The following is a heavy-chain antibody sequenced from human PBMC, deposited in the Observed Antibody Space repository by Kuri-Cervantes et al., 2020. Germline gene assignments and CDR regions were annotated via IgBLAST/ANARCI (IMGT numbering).Heavy chain of an antibody. V-gene: IGHV3-7*01. D-gene: IGHD3-22*01. CDR3: ARVDCRGYACYVPSHGFDI. J-gene: IGHJ3*02. CDR1: GFTFSSYW. CDR2: IKQDGSEK. Sequence: GGSLRLSCAASGFTFSSYWMSWVRQAPGKGLEWVANIKQDGSEKYYVDSVKGRFTISRDNAKNSLYLQMNSLRDEDTAVYYCARVDCRGYACYVPSHGFDIWGQGTMVTVSS.